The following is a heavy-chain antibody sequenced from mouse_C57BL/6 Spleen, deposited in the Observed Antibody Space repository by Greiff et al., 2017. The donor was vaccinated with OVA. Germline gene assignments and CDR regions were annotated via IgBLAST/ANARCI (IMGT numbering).Heavy chain of an antibody. D-gene: IGHD1-1*01. V-gene: IGHV1-64*01. CDR1: GYTFTSYW. J-gene: IGHJ4*01. CDR3: ARDYYGSTNYAMDY. Sequence: VQLQQSGAELVKPGASVKLSCKASGYTFTSYWMHWVKQRPGQGLEWIGMIHPNSGSTNYNEKFKSKATLTVDKSSSTAYMQLSSLTSEDSAVYYCARDYYGSTNYAMDYWGQGTSVTVSS. CDR2: IHPNSGST.